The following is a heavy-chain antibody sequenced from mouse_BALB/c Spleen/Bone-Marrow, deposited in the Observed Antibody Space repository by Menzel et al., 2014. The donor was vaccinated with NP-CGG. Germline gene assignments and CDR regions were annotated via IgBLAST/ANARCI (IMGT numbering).Heavy chain of an antibody. CDR2: IWAGGST. CDR3: ARGPFITTVHYYAMDY. D-gene: IGHD1-2*01. J-gene: IGHJ4*01. CDR1: GFSLTSYG. V-gene: IGHV2-9*02. Sequence: VQLQQSGPGLVAPSQSLSITCTVSGFSLTSYGVHWVRQPPGKGPEWLGVIWAGGSTNYNSALMSRLSISKDNSKSQVFLKMNSLQTDDTAMYYCARGPFITTVHYYAMDYWGQATPVTVSS.